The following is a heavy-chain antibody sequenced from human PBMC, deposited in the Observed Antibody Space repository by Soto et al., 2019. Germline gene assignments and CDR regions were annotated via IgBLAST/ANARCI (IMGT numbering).Heavy chain of an antibody. D-gene: IGHD2-2*01. V-gene: IGHV3-11*01. J-gene: IGHJ4*02. CDR3: ARAAMVVVPAAIFDY. CDR1: GFTFSDYY. Sequence: GGSLRLSCAASGFTFSDYYMSWIRQAPGKGLEWVSYISSSGSTIYYADSVKGRFTISRDNAKNSLYLQMNSLRAEDTAVYYCARAAMVVVPAAIFDYWGQGTLVTVSS. CDR2: ISSSGSTI.